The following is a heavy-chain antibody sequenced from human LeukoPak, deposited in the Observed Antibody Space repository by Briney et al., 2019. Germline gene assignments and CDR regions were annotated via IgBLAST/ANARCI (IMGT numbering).Heavy chain of an antibody. D-gene: IGHD2-2*01. J-gene: IGHJ3*01. CDR3: ARVSGEYCSSTTCYGAAFDF. V-gene: IGHV3-21*01. CDR1: GFTFSSYS. Sequence: GGSQRLSCAASGFTFSSYSMDWVRQAPGKGLEWVSSISSGSSYVYYADSVKGRFTISRDNAKNSLYLQMNSLRAEDTAIYYCARVSGEYCSSTTCYGAAFDFWGQGTMVTVSS. CDR2: ISSGSSYV.